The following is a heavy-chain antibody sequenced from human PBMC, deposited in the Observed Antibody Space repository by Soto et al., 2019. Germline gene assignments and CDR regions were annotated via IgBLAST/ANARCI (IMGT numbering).Heavy chain of an antibody. CDR2: IIPIFGTA. J-gene: IGHJ4*02. V-gene: IGHV1-69*13. CDR3: ARDLEKEGSYGLFR. Sequence: SVKVSCKASGGTFSSYAISWVRQAPGQGLKWMGGIIPIFGTANYAQKFQGRVTITADESTSTAYMELSSLRSEDTAVYYCARDLEKEGSYGLFRWGQGTLVTVSS. CDR1: GGTFSSYA. D-gene: IGHD5-18*01.